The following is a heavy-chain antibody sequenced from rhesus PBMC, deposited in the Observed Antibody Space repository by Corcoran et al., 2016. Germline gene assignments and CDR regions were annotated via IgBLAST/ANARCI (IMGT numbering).Heavy chain of an antibody. V-gene: IGHV3S25*01. CDR3: AKRGSSWSAEYFEF. J-gene: IGHJ1*01. CDR1: GFTFSSYW. Sequence: EVQLVESGGGLAKPGGSLSLSCAASGFTFSSYWMNWVRQAPGKGLEWVSAINSGGGSTYYADAVKDRFTSSRDNSKNTLSLQMNSPSAEDTAVSYCAKRGSSWSAEYFEFWGQGALVTVSS. D-gene: IGHD6-13*01. CDR2: INSGGGST.